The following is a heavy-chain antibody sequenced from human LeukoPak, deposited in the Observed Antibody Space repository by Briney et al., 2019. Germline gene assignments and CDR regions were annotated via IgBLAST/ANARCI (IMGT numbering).Heavy chain of an antibody. CDR3: GKVPKRCTGCDGFDI. V-gene: IGHV3-43*01. Sequence: GGSLRLSCAASGFTFDDYSMHWVRQVPGKGLEWVSIISWDDNTEYYADSVKGRFTISRDNSKTSLYLQMNSLRTEDTALYYCGKVPKRCTGCDGFDILGQGTMVPVSS. CDR2: ISWDDNTE. CDR1: GFTFDDYS. D-gene: IGHD1-14*01. J-gene: IGHJ3*02.